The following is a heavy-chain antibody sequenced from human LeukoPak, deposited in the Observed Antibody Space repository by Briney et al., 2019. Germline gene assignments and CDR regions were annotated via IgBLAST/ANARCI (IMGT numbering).Heavy chain of an antibody. J-gene: IGHJ5*02. CDR2: MNPNSGNT. Sequence: ASVKVSCKASGYTFTSYDINWVRQATGQGLEWMGWMNPNSGNTGYAQKFQGRVTMTRNTSIGTAYMELSSLRSEDTAVYYCARAHAAYCSSTSCYNWFDPWGQGTLVTVSS. CDR1: GYTFTSYD. D-gene: IGHD2-2*01. CDR3: ARAHAAYCSSTSCYNWFDP. V-gene: IGHV1-8*01.